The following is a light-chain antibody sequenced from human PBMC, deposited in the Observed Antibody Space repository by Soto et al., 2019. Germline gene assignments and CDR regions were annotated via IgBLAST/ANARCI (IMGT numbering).Light chain of an antibody. CDR1: QDISSY. J-gene: IGKJ1*01. CDR3: QQSHSTPPT. V-gene: IGKV1-39*01. Sequence: DIQMTQSPSSLSASVGDRVTITCRASQDISSYLNWYQQKPGKAPKFLIYAASTLQSGVPSRFSGRGSGTDVTLTISSLEPEDVATYYCQQSHSTPPTFGQGTKGEIK. CDR2: AAS.